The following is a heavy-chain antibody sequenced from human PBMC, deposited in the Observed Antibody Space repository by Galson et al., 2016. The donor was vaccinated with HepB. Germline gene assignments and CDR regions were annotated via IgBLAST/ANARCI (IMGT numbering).Heavy chain of an antibody. CDR2: VSGYSGQA. CDR3: AKENDGQRSGYVII. CDR1: SETFNSYG. J-gene: IGHJ4*02. D-gene: IGHD3-3*01. V-gene: IGHV1-18*01. Sequence: SVKVSCKDSSETFNSYGFGWVRQAPQQGLEWMGWVSGYSGQAFYAQKFQGRVTMTIDRSTKTVPMEMTSLRSDDTAMYYCAKENDGQRSGYVIIWGQGTLVTVSS.